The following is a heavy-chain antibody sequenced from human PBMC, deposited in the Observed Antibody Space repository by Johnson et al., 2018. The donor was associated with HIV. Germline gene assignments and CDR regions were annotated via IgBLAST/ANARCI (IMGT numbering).Heavy chain of an antibody. V-gene: IGHV3-33*01. CDR3: ARVAPFYYYDSPYLVGKSGFDV. D-gene: IGHD3-22*01. CDR2: IWYDGSNK. CDR1: GFTFDTYG. Sequence: QVQLVESGGGVVQPGRSLRLSCAASGFTFDTYGMHWVRQAPGKGLEWVAVIWYDGSNKYYADSVKGRFTISRDNSNNTLYLQMDGLRAEDTAVYYCARVAPFYYYDSPYLVGKSGFDVWGQGTMVSVSS. J-gene: IGHJ3*01.